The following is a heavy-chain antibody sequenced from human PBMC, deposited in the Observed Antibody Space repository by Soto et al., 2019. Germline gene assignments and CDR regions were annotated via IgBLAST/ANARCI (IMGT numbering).Heavy chain of an antibody. CDR1: GGSISSGDYY. D-gene: IGHD6-13*01. V-gene: IGHV4-30-4*01. Sequence: PSETLSLTCTVSGGSISSGDYYWSWIRQPPGKGLEWIGYIYYSGSTYYNPSLKSRATISVDTSNNQFSLKLSSVTAADTAVYYCARVAPNGSWALDYWGQGTLVTVSS. CDR2: IYYSGST. J-gene: IGHJ4*02. CDR3: ARVAPNGSWALDY.